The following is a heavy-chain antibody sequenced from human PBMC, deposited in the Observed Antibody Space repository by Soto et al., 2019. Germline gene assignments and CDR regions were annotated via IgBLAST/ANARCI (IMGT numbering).Heavy chain of an antibody. V-gene: IGHV3-33*01. CDR1: GFTLRSYG. CDR2: IWYDGINK. D-gene: IGHD6-13*01. CDR3: ARGGIAAAGPVDY. Sequence: PGGSLRLSCAASGFTLRSYGMHWVRQAPGKGLEWVAVIWYDGINKYYADSVKGRFTISRDNSKNTLYLQMNSLRAEDTAVYYCARGGIAAAGPVDYWGQGTLVTVSS. J-gene: IGHJ4*02.